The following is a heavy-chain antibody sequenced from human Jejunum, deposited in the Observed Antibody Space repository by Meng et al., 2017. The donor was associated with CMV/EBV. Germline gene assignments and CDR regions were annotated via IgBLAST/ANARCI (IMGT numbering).Heavy chain of an antibody. CDR1: GGSVNRNTYY. D-gene: IGHD6-13*01. CDR3: VRDHGSSSWFFY. V-gene: IGHV4-39*07. Sequence: QLHLQQPGPGLVKPSATLSLTCTASGGSVNRNTYYWGWIRQPPGKSLEWIGTIFDSGSAFYNPSLQSRVSVSIDMSRNQLSLSLSSVTAADTAVYYCVRDHGSSSWFFYWGQGTLVTVSS. CDR2: IFDSGSA. J-gene: IGHJ4*02.